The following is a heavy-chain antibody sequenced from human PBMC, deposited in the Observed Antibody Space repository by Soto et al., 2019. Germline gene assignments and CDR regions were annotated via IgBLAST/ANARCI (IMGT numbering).Heavy chain of an antibody. D-gene: IGHD3-9*01. CDR3: AREAGVRYPCDP. CDR2: IYYSGST. CDR1: GGSISSGDSY. Sequence: SETLSLTCTVSGGSISSGDSYWSWIRQPPGKGLEWIGYIYYSGSTFYNPSLKSRLNISVDTSKKQFSLKLSSVTAADTAIYYCAREAGVRYPCDPWGQGTLVILS. V-gene: IGHV4-30-4*01. J-gene: IGHJ5*02.